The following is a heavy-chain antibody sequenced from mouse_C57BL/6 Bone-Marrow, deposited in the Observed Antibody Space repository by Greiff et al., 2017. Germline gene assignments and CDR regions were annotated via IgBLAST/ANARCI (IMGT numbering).Heavy chain of an antibody. Sequence: QVQLKESGAELARPGASVKMSCKASGYTFTSYTMHWVKQRPGQGLEWIGYINPSSGYTKYNQKFKDKATLTADKSSSTAYMQLSSLTSEDSAVYYCARGGYGSQFAYWGQGTLVTVSA. J-gene: IGHJ3*01. CDR2: INPSSGYT. D-gene: IGHD1-1*01. CDR1: GYTFTSYT. CDR3: ARGGYGSQFAY. V-gene: IGHV1-4*01.